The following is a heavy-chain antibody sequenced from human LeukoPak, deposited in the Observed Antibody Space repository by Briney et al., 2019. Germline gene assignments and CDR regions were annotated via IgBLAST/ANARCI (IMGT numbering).Heavy chain of an antibody. D-gene: IGHD1-26*01. CDR3: AKVRVGATLYFDY. CDR1: GFTFSSYA. Sequence: GGSLRLSCAASGFTFSSYAMSWVRQAPGKGLEWVSAISGSGGSTYYADSVKGWFTISRDNSKNTLYLQMNSLRAEDTAVYHCAKVRVGATLYFDYWGQGTLVTVSS. J-gene: IGHJ4*02. V-gene: IGHV3-23*01. CDR2: ISGSGGST.